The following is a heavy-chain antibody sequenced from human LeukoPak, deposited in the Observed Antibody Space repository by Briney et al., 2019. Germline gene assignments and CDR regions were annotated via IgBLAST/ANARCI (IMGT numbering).Heavy chain of an antibody. J-gene: IGHJ4*02. CDR3: ARHLYSHDYDY. CDR1: GGSISSYY. CDR2: IYYSGST. Sequence: SETLSLTCTVSGGSISSYYWSWIRQPPGKGPEWIGYIYYSGSTNYNPSLKSRVTISVDTSKNQFSLKLNSVTAADTAVYYCARHLYSHDYDYWGQGILVTVSS. D-gene: IGHD5-18*01. V-gene: IGHV4-59*08.